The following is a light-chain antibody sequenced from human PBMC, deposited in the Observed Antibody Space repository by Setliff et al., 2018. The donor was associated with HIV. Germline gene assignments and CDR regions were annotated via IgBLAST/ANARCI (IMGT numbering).Light chain of an antibody. CDR3: QSYDRSLSGSL. CDR1: SSNIGADFD. Sequence: QSALTQPPSVSGAPGQRITISCTGSSSNIGADFDVHWYQHFPGTAPKLLIYGNNNRPSGAPDRFSVSKSDTSVTLAISGLRAEDEADYYCQSYDRSLSGSLFGGGTKVTVL. J-gene: IGLJ2*01. V-gene: IGLV1-40*01. CDR2: GNN.